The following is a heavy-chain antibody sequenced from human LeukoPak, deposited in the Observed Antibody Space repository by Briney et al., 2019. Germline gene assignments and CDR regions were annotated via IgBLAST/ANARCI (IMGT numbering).Heavy chain of an antibody. CDR1: GCTFSSYV. J-gene: IGHJ4*02. CDR3: ARETYYYDSSPTD. D-gene: IGHD3-22*01. V-gene: IGHV3-23*01. Sequence: PGGSLRLSCAASGCTFSSYVRSWVRQAPGKGLEWVAAISGSGSSTYYADAVKGRFTISRDNSTNTLYLQMNSLRAEDTAVYYCARETYYYDSSPTDWGQGTLVTVSS. CDR2: ISGSGSST.